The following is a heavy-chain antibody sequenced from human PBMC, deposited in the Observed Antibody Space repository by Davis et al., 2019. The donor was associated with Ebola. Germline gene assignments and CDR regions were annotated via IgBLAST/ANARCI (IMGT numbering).Heavy chain of an antibody. CDR3: ARSPGIARYNWFDP. CDR2: INHSGST. CDR1: GFTVSTNY. Sequence: LRLSCAASGFTVSTNYMSWVRQPPGKGLEWIGEINHSGSTNYNPSLKSRVTISVDTSKNQFSLKLSSVTAADTAVYYCARSPGIARYNWFDPWGQGTLVTVSS. V-gene: IGHV4-34*01. J-gene: IGHJ5*02. D-gene: IGHD6-13*01.